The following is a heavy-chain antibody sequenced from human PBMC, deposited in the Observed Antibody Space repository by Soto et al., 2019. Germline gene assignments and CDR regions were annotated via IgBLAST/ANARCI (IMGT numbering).Heavy chain of an antibody. J-gene: IGHJ4*02. CDR2: ISYDGSNK. V-gene: IGHV3-30-3*01. D-gene: IGHD1-26*01. CDR3: AITSGSQRFDY. Sequence: QVQLVESGGGVVQPGRSLRLSCAASGFTFSSYAMHWVRQAPGKGLEWVAVISYDGSNKYYADSVKGRFTISRDNSKNTLYLQMNSLRAEDTAVYYCAITSGSQRFDYWGQGTLVTVSS. CDR1: GFTFSSYA.